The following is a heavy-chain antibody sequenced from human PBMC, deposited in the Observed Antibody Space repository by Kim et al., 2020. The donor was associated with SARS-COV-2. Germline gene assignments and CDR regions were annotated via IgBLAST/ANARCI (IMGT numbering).Heavy chain of an antibody. CDR2: GT. CDR3: GGEDSYGSEN. V-gene: IGHV1-2*02. D-gene: IGHD5-18*01. Sequence: GTNYAQKFQGRVTMTRDTSISTAYMELSRLRSDDTAVYYCGGEDSYGSENWGQGTLVTVSS. J-gene: IGHJ4*02.